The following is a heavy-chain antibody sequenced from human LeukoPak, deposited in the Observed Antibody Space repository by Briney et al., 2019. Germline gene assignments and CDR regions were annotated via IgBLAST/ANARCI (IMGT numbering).Heavy chain of an antibody. Sequence: SETLSLTCAVYGGSFSGYYWSWIRQPPGKGLEWIGEINRSGSTNYNPSLKSRVTISVDTSKNQFSLKLSSVTAADTAVYYCARRYSSGWYWFDPWGQGTLVTVSS. CDR3: ARRYSSGWYWFDP. CDR2: INRSGST. CDR1: GGSFSGYY. D-gene: IGHD6-19*01. J-gene: IGHJ5*02. V-gene: IGHV4-34*01.